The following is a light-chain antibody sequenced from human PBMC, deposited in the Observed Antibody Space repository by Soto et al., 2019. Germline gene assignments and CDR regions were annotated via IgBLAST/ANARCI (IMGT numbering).Light chain of an antibody. V-gene: IGLV2-8*01. CDR1: SSDVGGYNY. Sequence: QSALTQPPSASGSPGQSVTISCTGTSSDVGGYNYVSWYQQHPGKAPKVIIYEVTKRPSGVPDRFSGSKSGNTASLTVSGLQTEDEADYYCTSYPGSNNFGVFGGGTQLTVL. CDR2: EVT. CDR3: TSYPGSNNFGV. J-gene: IGLJ3*02.